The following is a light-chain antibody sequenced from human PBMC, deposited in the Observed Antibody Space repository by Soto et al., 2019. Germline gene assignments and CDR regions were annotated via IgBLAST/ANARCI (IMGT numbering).Light chain of an antibody. CDR3: ISYTSSSTRVV. CDR2: EVR. V-gene: IGLV2-14*01. J-gene: IGLJ2*01. CDR1: SSDVGGHDY. Sequence: QSVLTQPASVSGSPGQSITISCTGTSSDVGGHDYVSWYQQHPGKAPKLIIYEVRNRPSGVSNRFSGSKSGNTASLTISGLRAEDEAHYYCISYTSSSTRVVFGGGTKVTVL.